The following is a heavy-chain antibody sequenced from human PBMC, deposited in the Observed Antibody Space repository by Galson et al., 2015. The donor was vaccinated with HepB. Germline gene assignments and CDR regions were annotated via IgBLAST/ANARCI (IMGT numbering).Heavy chain of an antibody. CDR1: GGTFSSYT. D-gene: IGHD3-22*01. CDR2: IIPILGIA. CDR3: EMLDYYDSSGYLYDAFDI. Sequence: SVKVSCKASGGTFSSYTISWVRQAPGQGLEWMGRIIPILGIANYAQKFQGRVTITADKSTSTAYMELSSLRSEDTAVYYCEMLDYYDSSGYLYDAFDIWGQGTMVTVSS. V-gene: IGHV1-69*02. J-gene: IGHJ3*02.